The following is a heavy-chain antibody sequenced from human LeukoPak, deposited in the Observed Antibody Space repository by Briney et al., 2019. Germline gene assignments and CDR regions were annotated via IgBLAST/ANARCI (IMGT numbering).Heavy chain of an antibody. J-gene: IGHJ4*02. V-gene: IGHV3-30*03. CDR2: ISYDGKNE. D-gene: IGHD3-22*01. Sequence: GGSLRLSCAASGFTFSNFGMHWVRQAPGKGLEWVAVISYDGKNEYYTDSVKGRFTISRDNAKNTLYLQMNSLRAEDTAVYYCAREAYYYDNSGYFPFDYWGQGTLVTVSS. CDR1: GFTFSNFG. CDR3: AREAYYYDNSGYFPFDY.